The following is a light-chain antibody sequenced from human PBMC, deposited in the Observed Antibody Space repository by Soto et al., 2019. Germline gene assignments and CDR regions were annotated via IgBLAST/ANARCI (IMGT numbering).Light chain of an antibody. CDR1: SSNIERNT. V-gene: IGLV1-44*01. CDR2: NNN. Sequence: QSVLTQPPSASGTPGQRVTISCSGSSSNIERNTVNWYQHLPGTAPKLLIYNNNQRPSGVPDRFSGSKSGTSASLAISGLQSEDEADYYCAAWDDSLNGSYVFGTGTKVTVL. CDR3: AAWDDSLNGSYV. J-gene: IGLJ1*01.